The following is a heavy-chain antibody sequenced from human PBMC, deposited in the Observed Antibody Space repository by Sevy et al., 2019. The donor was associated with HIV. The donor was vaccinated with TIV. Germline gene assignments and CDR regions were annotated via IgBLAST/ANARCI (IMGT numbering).Heavy chain of an antibody. V-gene: IGHV4-4*07. J-gene: IGHJ4*01. CDR1: GASISYYY. CDR3: VRGAVLDYFDY. Sequence: SETLSLTCTVSGASISYYYWSWIRQPAGKGLEWIGRIYTSGSTDYNPSLKSRVTMSIDTSKNQFSQKLRSVTAADAAVYYCVRGAVLDYFDYWGHRTLVTVSS. D-gene: IGHD1-1*01. CDR2: IYTSGST.